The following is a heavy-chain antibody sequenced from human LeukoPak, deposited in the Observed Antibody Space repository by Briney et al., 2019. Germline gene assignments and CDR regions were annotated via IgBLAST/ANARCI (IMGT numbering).Heavy chain of an antibody. J-gene: IGHJ4*02. CDR2: IKRKGDDGTI. Sequence: GGSLRLSCAASGFTFSNAWMSWVRQAPGRELERVGRIKRKGDDGTIDYAAPVKGRLSISRDDSKNTLYLQMNSLKSEDTAVYYCTAGTGRSDFDYWGQGTLVTVSS. CDR1: GFTFSNAW. CDR3: TAGTGRSDFDY. V-gene: IGHV3-15*01. D-gene: IGHD3/OR15-3a*01.